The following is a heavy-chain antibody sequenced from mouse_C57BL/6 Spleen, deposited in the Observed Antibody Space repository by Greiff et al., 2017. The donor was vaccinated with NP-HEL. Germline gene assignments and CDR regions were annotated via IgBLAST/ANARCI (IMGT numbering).Heavy chain of an antibody. CDR3: ARPVVGSDWYFDV. Sequence: VQLQQSGAELVKPGASVKISCKASGYAFSSYWMNWVKQRPGKGLEWIGQIYPGDGDTNYNGKFKGKATLTADKSSSTAYMQLSSLTSEDSSVYFCARPVVGSDWYFDVWGTRTTVTVSS. CDR2: IYPGDGDT. CDR1: GYAFSSYW. V-gene: IGHV1-80*01. J-gene: IGHJ1*03. D-gene: IGHD1-1*01.